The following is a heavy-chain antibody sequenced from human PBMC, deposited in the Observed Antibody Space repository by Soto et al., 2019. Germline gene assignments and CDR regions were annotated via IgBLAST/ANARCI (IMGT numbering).Heavy chain of an antibody. J-gene: IGHJ6*02. CDR1: GYTFTSYD. V-gene: IGHV1-8*01. CDR2: MNPNSGNT. Sequence: ASVKVSCKASGYTFTSYDINWVRQATGQGLEWMGWMNPNSGNTGYAQKFQGRVTMTRNTSISTAYMELSSLRSEDTAVYYCARPLNYVRGSYRYTNSYYYGMDVWGQGTTVTVSS. D-gene: IGHD3-16*02. CDR3: ARPLNYVRGSYRYTNSYYYGMDV.